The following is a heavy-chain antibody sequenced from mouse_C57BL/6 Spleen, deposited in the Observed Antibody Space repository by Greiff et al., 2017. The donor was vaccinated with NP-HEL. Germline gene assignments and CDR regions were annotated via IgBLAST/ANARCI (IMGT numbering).Heavy chain of an antibody. V-gene: IGHV1-82*01. D-gene: IGHD1-1*01. CDR3: AREGALLRSPYWYFDV. CDR1: GYAFSSSW. J-gene: IGHJ1*03. CDR2: IYPGDGDT. Sequence: VQLQQSGPELVKPGASVKISCKASGYAFSSSWMNWVKQRPGKGLEWIGRIYPGDGDTNYNGKFKGKATLTADKSSSTAYMQLSSLTSEDSAVYFCAREGALLRSPYWYFDVWGTGTTVTVSS.